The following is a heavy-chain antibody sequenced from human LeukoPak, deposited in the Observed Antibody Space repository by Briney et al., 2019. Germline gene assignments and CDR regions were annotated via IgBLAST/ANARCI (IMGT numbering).Heavy chain of an antibody. CDR1: GGTFISYA. J-gene: IGHJ4*02. Sequence: ASVKVSCKASGGTFISYAISWVRQAPGQGLEWMGGIIPIFGTANYAQKFQGRVTITADESTSTAYMELSSLRSEDTAVYYCARTIHPWDYDFWSGFDCWGQGTLVTVSS. CDR3: ARTIHPWDYDFWSGFDC. D-gene: IGHD3-3*01. CDR2: IIPIFGTA. V-gene: IGHV1-69*13.